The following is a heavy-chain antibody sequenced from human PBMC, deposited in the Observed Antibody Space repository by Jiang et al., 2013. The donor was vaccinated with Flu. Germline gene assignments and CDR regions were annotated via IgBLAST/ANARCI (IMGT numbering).Heavy chain of an antibody. V-gene: IGHV1-69*04. CDR3: ARTLRGYTYGSSLYYAMDV. CDR2: IIPILGTA. D-gene: IGHD5-18*01. CDR1: GGTFSSYA. J-gene: IGHJ6*04. Sequence: SGAEVKKPGSSVKVSCKASGGTFSSYAISWVRQAPGQGLERMGRIIPILGTANYAQKFQGRVSIIADTSTSTAYMEVSSLTSEDTAIYYCARTLRGYTYGSSLYYAMDVWGKGTTVTVSS.